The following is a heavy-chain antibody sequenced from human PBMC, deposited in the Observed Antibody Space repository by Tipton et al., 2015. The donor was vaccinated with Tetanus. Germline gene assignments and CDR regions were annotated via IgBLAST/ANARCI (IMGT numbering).Heavy chain of an antibody. CDR2: ITWNSGSH. Sequence: SLRLSCAGSGFSVTGYSFNWVRQAPGKGLEWVAGITWNSGSHNYADSVKGRFTISRDNAQNSLYLQMHNLTVEDTALYYCAKNFLSYIDHWGQGTLVTVSS. V-gene: IGHV3-9*01. CDR1: GFSVTGYS. J-gene: IGHJ4*02. D-gene: IGHD2-2*02. CDR3: AKNFLSYIDH.